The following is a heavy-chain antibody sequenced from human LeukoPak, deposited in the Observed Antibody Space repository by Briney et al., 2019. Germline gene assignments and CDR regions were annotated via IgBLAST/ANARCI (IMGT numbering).Heavy chain of an antibody. D-gene: IGHD3-22*01. V-gene: IGHV4-39*07. CDR2: IYHSGST. J-gene: IGHJ1*01. CDR1: GGSISSGSYY. Sequence: SETLSLTCTVSGGSISSGSYYWGWIRQPPGKGLEWIGSIYHSGSTYYNPSLKSRVTISVDTSKNQFSLKLNSVTAADTAVYYCARAVDSSGFSSFQYWGQGTLVTVSS. CDR3: ARAVDSSGFSSFQY.